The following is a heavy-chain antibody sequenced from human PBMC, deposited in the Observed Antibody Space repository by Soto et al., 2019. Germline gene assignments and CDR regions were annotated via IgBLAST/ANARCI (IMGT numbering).Heavy chain of an antibody. D-gene: IGHD3-3*01. CDR1: GYTFTSYD. CDR2: MNPNSGNS. J-gene: IGHJ5*02. V-gene: IGHV1-8*01. Sequence: QVQLVQSGAEVQKPGASVKVSCKASGYTFTSYDINWVRQATGQGLEWMGWMNPNSGNSGYAQTFEGRVTMTRNTSTSTPYMELSKLRAEDTALYDGGRGGRDNYDGRCDWFDPWGQGNLVTVSS. CDR3: GRGGRDNYDGRCDWFDP.